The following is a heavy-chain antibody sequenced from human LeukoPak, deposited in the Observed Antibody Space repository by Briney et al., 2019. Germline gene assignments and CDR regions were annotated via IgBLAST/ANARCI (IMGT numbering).Heavy chain of an antibody. CDR3: ASLTRRDGYNFGY. CDR2: IYYSGST. CDR1: GGSISSGGYY. D-gene: IGHD5-12*01. J-gene: IGHJ4*02. Sequence: SETLSLTCTVSGGSISSGGYYWSWIRQPPGKGLEWIGYIYYSGSTNYNPSLKSRVTISVDTSKNQFSLKLSSVTAADTAVYYCASLTRRDGYNFGYWGQGTLVTVSS. V-gene: IGHV4-61*08.